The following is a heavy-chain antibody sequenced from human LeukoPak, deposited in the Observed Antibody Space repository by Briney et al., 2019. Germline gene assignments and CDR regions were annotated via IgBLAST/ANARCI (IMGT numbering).Heavy chain of an antibody. CDR3: ARWTSKFDF. D-gene: IGHD1-1*01. V-gene: IGHV3-7*05. Sequence: GGSLRLSCAASGFTFSNYWMSWVRQAPGEGLEWVANINQDGSEKYYVDSVKGRFTISRDNAKNSLYLQMSSLRAEDTAVYYCARWTSKFDFWGQGTLVTVSS. CDR1: GFTFSNYW. J-gene: IGHJ4*02. CDR2: INQDGSEK.